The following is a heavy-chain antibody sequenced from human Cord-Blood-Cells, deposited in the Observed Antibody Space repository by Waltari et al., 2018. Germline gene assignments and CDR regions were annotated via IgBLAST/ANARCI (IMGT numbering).Heavy chain of an antibody. CDR2: IDHSGST. Sequence: QVQLQQWGAGLLKPSETLSLTCAVYGGSFSGYYWSWIRQPPGKGLEWIGEIDHSGSTNYNPSLKSRVTISVGTSKNQFSLKLSSVTAADTAVYYCARVYSNSWYFDYWGQGTLVTVSS. V-gene: IGHV4-34*01. CDR1: GGSFSGYY. J-gene: IGHJ4*02. CDR3: ARVYSNSWYFDY. D-gene: IGHD6-13*01.